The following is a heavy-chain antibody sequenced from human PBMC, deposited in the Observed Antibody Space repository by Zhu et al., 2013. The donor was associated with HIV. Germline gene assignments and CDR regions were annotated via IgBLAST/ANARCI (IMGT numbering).Heavy chain of an antibody. V-gene: IGHV1-2*02. CDR2: INPDSGDT. Sequence: VQLVQSGAEVKKPGASVKVSCQAAGYLFTAYYIHWVRQAPGQGPEWMGWINPDSGDTDYAQKFQGRVTMTRDTSIVTAYMDLTGLTSDDTAVYYCARAEKVGDWWSWLDPWGQGTLVTVSS. D-gene: IGHD2-8*02. CDR3: ARAEKVGDWWSWLDP. CDR1: GYLFTAYY. J-gene: IGHJ5*02.